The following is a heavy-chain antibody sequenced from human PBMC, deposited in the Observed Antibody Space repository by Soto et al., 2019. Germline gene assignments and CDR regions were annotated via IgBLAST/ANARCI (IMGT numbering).Heavy chain of an antibody. J-gene: IGHJ5*02. CDR2: INPNNGAT. CDR3: APHAPGARFDP. CDR1: RYIFTAYF. V-gene: IGHV1-2*02. Sequence: QVQLVQSGAEVKKPGASVKVSCKAPRYIFTAYFMHWVRQAPGQGLEWMGWINPNNGATHYGLSFQGRVTMTRDTPISTAYMELSSLRSDDTAVYYCAPHAPGARFDPWGQGPLVIVSS.